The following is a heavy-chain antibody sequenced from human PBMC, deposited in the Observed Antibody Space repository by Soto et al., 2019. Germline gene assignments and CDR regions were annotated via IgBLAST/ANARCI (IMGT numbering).Heavy chain of an antibody. V-gene: IGHV4-59*01. CDR2: IYYSGST. Sequence: VQLQESGPGLVKPSETLSLTCTVSGGSISSYYWSWIRQPPGKGLEWIGYIYYSGSTNYNPSLRGXXTXSXXTSKNQCSLKMSSVTAADTAVYYCARLATRYYFDYWGQGTLVTVSS. J-gene: IGHJ4*02. D-gene: IGHD1-1*01. CDR1: GGSISSYY. CDR3: ARLATRYYFDY.